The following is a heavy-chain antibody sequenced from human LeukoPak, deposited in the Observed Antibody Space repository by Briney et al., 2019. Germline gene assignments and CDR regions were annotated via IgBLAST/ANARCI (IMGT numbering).Heavy chain of an antibody. CDR3: ARERGWYGHATTSGERNAFDI. J-gene: IGHJ3*02. CDR1: GYTFTSYG. Sequence: ASVKVSCKASGYTFTSYGISWVRQAPGQGLEWMGWISAYNGNTNYAQKLQGRVTMTTDTSTSTAYMELRSLRSDDTAVYYCARERGWYGHATTSGERNAFDIWGQGTMVTVSS. D-gene: IGHD3-10*01. CDR2: ISAYNGNT. V-gene: IGHV1-18*01.